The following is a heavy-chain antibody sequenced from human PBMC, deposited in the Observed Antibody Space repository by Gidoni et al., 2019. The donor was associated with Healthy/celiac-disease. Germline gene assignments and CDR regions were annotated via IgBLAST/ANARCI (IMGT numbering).Heavy chain of an antibody. D-gene: IGHD6-13*01. CDR1: GGSISSYY. CDR3: ARAPYQEQLPLFFDY. CDR2: IYSSGST. V-gene: IGHV4-59*01. J-gene: IGHJ4*02. Sequence: QVQLQESGPGLVKPSETLSLTCTVSGGSISSYYWSWIRQPPGKGLEWSGYIYSSGSTNYNPSLKSRVTISVDTSKNQFSLKLSSVTAADTAVYYCARAPYQEQLPLFFDYWGQGTLVTVSS.